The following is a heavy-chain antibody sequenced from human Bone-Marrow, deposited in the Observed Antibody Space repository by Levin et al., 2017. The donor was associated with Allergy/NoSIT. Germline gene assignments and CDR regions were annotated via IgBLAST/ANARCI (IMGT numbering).Heavy chain of an antibody. Sequence: GESLKISCAASQFIFDDHAMSWVRQAPGKGLEWVSGITWNSGTTGYADSVKGRFTISRDNAKNTLYLQMNSLRVEDTALYYCARVGNYAVVADAFDLWGQGTMVTVSS. V-gene: IGHV3-20*04. J-gene: IGHJ3*01. D-gene: IGHD1-7*01. CDR3: ARVGNYAVVADAFDL. CDR1: QFIFDDHA. CDR2: ITWNSGTT.